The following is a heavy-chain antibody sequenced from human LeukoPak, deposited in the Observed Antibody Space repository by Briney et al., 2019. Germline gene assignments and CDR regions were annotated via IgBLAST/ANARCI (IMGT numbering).Heavy chain of an antibody. D-gene: IGHD3-10*01. CDR3: AKQEAPPGSAY. Sequence: GGSLRLSCAASGFTFSSYAMSWVRQAPGKGLEWVSAISGSGGSTYYADSVKGRFTISRDNSKNTLYLQVNSLRAEDTAVYYCAKQEAPPGSAYWGQGTLVTVSS. V-gene: IGHV3-23*01. CDR2: ISGSGGST. J-gene: IGHJ4*02. CDR1: GFTFSSYA.